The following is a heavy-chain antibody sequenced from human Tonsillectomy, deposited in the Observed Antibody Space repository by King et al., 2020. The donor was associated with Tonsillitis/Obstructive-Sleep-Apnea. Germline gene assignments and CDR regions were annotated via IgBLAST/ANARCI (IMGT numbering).Heavy chain of an antibody. Sequence: FQLVQSGAEVKKPGASVKVSCKASGYSFTSYGISWVRQAPGQGLEWMGWISADKGNTNYAQKLQGRVTMTTDTSTSTAYMELRSPRSDDTAVYYCARAGISIFGVVTVFDYWGQGTLVTVSS. CDR3: ARAGISIFGVVTVFDY. J-gene: IGHJ4*02. CDR1: GYSFTSYG. V-gene: IGHV1-18*01. D-gene: IGHD3-3*01. CDR2: ISADKGNT.